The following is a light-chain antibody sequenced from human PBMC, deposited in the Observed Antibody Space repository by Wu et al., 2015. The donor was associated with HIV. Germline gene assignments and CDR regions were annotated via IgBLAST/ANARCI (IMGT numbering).Light chain of an antibody. Sequence: ERVMTQSPATLSLSPGERATLFCRASQDVNSNVAWYQQKPGQAPRLLIYGASTRATGVPARFSGSGSGTEFTLTINSLEPEDFAVYYCQQRSNWPWTFGQGTKVGNET. V-gene: IGKV3-15*01. CDR3: QQRSNWPWT. CDR1: QDVNSN. CDR2: GAS. J-gene: IGKJ1*01.